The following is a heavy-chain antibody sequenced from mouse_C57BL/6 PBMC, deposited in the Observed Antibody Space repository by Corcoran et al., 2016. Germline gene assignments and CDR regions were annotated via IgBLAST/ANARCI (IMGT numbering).Heavy chain of an antibody. CDR1: GYSITSGYY. J-gene: IGHJ1*03. V-gene: IGHV3-6*01. Sequence: DVQLQESGPGLVKPSQSLSLTCSVTGYSITSGYYWNWIRQFPGNKLEWMGYISYDGSNNYNPSLKNRISITRDTSKNQFFLKLNSVTTEDTATYYCARDPHRITTVVAKYFDVWGTGTTVTVSS. D-gene: IGHD1-1*01. CDR3: ARDPHRITTVVAKYFDV. CDR2: ISYDGSN.